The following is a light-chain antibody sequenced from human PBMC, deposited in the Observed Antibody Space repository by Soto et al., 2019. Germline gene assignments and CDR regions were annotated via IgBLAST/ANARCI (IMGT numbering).Light chain of an antibody. CDR1: QSVSSSY. Sequence: EIVLTQSPGTLSLSPGERATLSCRASQSVSSSYLAWYQQKPGQAPRLLIYGASSRATGIQDRFSGSGSGTDFTITISRLEPEDFAVYYCKQYGSSPPITFGQGTRLEIK. J-gene: IGKJ5*01. CDR2: GAS. V-gene: IGKV3-20*01. CDR3: KQYGSSPPIT.